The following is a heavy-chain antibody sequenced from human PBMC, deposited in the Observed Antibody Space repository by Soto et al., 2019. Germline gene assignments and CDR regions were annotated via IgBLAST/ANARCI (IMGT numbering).Heavy chain of an antibody. J-gene: IGHJ5*02. CDR1: GGSISSGGYY. CDR2: NYYSGNT. Sequence: QVQLQESGPGLVKPSLTLSLTCTVSGGSISSGGYYWSWIRQQPGKGLEWIGYNYYSGNTYYNPSLKSRVTLSVDTSQNRFSLKLASVTAAATAVYYCARSVFPWGQGTLVTVSS. CDR3: ARSVFP. V-gene: IGHV4-31*03.